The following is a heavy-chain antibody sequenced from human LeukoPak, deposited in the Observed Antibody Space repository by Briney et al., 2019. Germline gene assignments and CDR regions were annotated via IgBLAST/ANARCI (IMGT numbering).Heavy chain of an antibody. CDR1: GYSFTNYN. CDR3: ASCSSGWDWFDP. D-gene: IGHD6-19*01. Sequence: ASVKVSCKTSGYSFTNYNLHWVRQAPGQRLEWMGIIKPSGGDTNYAQKFQGRVFMTRDMSTSTVYMELSSLRSEDTAVYYCASCSSGWDWFDPWGQGTLVTVSS. CDR2: IKPSGGDT. J-gene: IGHJ5*02. V-gene: IGHV1-46*01.